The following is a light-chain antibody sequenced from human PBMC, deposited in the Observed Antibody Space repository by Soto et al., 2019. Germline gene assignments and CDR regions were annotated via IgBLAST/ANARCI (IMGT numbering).Light chain of an antibody. CDR1: QGIRND. V-gene: IGKV1-6*01. CDR3: LQKYFYPFT. J-gene: IGKJ3*01. CDR2: AAS. Sequence: AIQMTQSPSSLSASVGDRVTITCRASQGIRNDLDWFQQKPGKAPKLLIYAASNLQSGVPARFSGSGSVTDFTLTISSLQPEDVATYYCLQKYFYPFTFGPGTKVDIK.